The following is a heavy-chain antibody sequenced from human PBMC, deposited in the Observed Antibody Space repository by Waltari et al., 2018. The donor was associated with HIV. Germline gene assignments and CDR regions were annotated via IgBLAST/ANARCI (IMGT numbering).Heavy chain of an antibody. D-gene: IGHD3-10*01. V-gene: IGHV4-34*01. Sequence: QVQLHQRGAGLLKSSEPLSLTCAADGGSFSGYYWTWLRQPPGKGLEWIGEIYHSGSTNYNPSLKSRVTISVDTSKNQFSLKLSSVTAADTAVYYCARGRWTMVRGVIQAYYYYYGMDVWGQGTTVTVSS. CDR3: ARGRWTMVRGVIQAYYYYYGMDV. J-gene: IGHJ6*02. CDR2: IYHSGST. CDR1: GGSFSGYY.